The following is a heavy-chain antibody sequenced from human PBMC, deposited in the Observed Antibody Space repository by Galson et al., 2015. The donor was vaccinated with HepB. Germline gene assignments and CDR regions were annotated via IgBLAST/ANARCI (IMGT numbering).Heavy chain of an antibody. CDR2: ISYDGSNK. CDR3: ARPPSPLWSGYWDPFNS. D-gene: IGHD3-3*01. V-gene: IGHV3-30-3*01. J-gene: IGHJ4*02. Sequence: SLRLSCAASGFTFSSYAMNWVRQAPGKGLEWVAVISYDGSNKNYADSVKGRLTISRDNSKSTLYLQMNSLRGEDTAVYYCARPPSPLWSGYWDPFNSWGQGTLVIVSS. CDR1: GFTFSSYA.